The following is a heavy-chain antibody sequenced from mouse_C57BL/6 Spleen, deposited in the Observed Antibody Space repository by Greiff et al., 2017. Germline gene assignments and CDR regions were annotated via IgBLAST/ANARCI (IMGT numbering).Heavy chain of an antibody. Sequence: QVQLQQPGAELVKPGASVKLSCKASGYTFTSYWMHWVKQRPGQGLEWIGMIHPNSGSTNYNEKFKSKATLTVDKSSSTAYMQLSSLTSEDSSVYYCATEVTTYYFDYWGQGTTLTVSS. J-gene: IGHJ2*01. D-gene: IGHD2-2*01. CDR1: GYTFTSYW. V-gene: IGHV1-64*01. CDR3: ATEVTTYYFDY. CDR2: IHPNSGST.